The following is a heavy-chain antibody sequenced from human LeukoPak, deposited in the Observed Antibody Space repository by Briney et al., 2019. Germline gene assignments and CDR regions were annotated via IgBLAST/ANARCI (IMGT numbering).Heavy chain of an antibody. J-gene: IGHJ6*03. CDR2: MNPNSGNT. Sequence: ASVKVSCKASGYTFTSYDINWVRQATGQGLEWMGWMNPNSGNTGYAQKFQGRVTMTRNTSISTAYMELSSLRSEDTAVYYCARGAGSSWYVFRSYYYYYMDVWGKGTTVTISS. V-gene: IGHV1-8*01. CDR1: GYTFTSYD. CDR3: ARGAGSSWYVFRSYYYYYMDV. D-gene: IGHD6-13*01.